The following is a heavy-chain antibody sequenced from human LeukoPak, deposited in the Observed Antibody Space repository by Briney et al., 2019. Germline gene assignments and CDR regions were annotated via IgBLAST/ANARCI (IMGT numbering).Heavy chain of an antibody. CDR3: ASMADAAYYFDY. D-gene: IGHD5-18*01. CDR1: GGSFSGYY. V-gene: IGHV4-34*01. J-gene: IGHJ4*02. Sequence: SETLSLTCAVYGGSFSGYYWSWIRQPPGKGLEWIGEINHSGSTYYNPSLKSRVTISVDRSKNQFSLKLSSVTAADTAVYYCASMADAAYYFDYWGQGTLVTVSS. CDR2: INHSGST.